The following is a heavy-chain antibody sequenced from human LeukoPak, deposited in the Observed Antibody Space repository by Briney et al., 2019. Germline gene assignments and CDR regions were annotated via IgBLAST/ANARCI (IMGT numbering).Heavy chain of an antibody. V-gene: IGHV4-59*02. CDR2: IYYRGNT. CDR1: GDSVSIYY. D-gene: IGHD6-6*01. CDR3: ARGRSSDY. J-gene: IGHJ4*02. Sequence: PSETLSLTCTVSGDSVSIYYWSWIRQPPGKGLEWIGYIYYRGNTNYNPSLKSRVTMAVDTSKNQFSLKVSSVTAADTAVYYCARGRSSDYWGQGTLVTVSS.